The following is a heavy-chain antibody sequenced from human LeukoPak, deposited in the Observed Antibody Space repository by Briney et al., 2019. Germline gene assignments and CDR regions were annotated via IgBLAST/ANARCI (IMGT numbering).Heavy chain of an antibody. CDR1: GYTFTSYA. CDR3: ARDWYSSGWYDHFDY. Sequence: ASVKVSCKASGYTFTSYAMNWVRQAPGQGLEWMGWINTNTGNPTYAQGFTGRFVFSLDTSVSTAYLQISSLKAEDTAVYYCARDWYSSGWYDHFDYWGQETLVTVSS. D-gene: IGHD6-19*01. CDR2: INTNTGNP. J-gene: IGHJ4*02. V-gene: IGHV7-4-1*02.